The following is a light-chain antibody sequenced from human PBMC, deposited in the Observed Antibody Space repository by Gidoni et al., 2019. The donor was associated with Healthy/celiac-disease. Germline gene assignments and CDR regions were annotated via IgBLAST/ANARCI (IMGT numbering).Light chain of an antibody. CDR2: GPS. J-gene: IGKJ1*01. Sequence: EVVMTQSSATLSVSPGERATLSCRASQSVSSNLAWYQQKPGQAPRLLIYGPSTRATGIPARFSGSGSGTEFTLTISSLQSEDFAVYYCQQYNNWPPRTYGQGTKVEIK. V-gene: IGKV3-15*01. CDR3: QQYNNWPPRT. CDR1: QSVSSN.